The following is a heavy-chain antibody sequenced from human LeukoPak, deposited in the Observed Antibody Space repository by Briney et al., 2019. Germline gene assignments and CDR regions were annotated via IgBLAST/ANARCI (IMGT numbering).Heavy chain of an antibody. CDR2: IYYSGST. Sequence: SETLSLTCTVSGGSISSFYWSWIRQPPGKGLEWIGYIYYSGSTNYTPSLKRRVTISVDTSKNQFSLKLSSVTAADTAVYYCARQNRYYGDSRVVWFDPWGQGTLVTVSS. CDR1: GGSISSFY. J-gene: IGHJ5*02. CDR3: ARQNRYYGDSRVVWFDP. V-gene: IGHV4-59*08. D-gene: IGHD3-3*01.